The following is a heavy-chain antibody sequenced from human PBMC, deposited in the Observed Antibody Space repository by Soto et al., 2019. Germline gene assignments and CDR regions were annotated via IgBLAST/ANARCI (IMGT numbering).Heavy chain of an antibody. CDR2: IIPIFGTA. D-gene: IGHD6-19*01. CDR1: GGTFSSYA. CDR3: ARDRVNSCWPRAFDI. J-gene: IGHJ3*02. V-gene: IGHV1-69*06. Sequence: SVKVTCQASGGTFSSYAISWVRQAPGQGLEWMGGIIPIFGTANYAQKFQGRVTITADTSTSTAYMELRSLRSDDTAVYYCARDRVNSCWPRAFDIWGQGTMVTVSS.